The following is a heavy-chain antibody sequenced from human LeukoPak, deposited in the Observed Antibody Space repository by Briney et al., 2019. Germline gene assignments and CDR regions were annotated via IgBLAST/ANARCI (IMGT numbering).Heavy chain of an antibody. Sequence: SVKVSCKASGGTFSSYAISWVRQAPGQGLEWMGRIIPILGIANYAQKFQGRVTITADKSSSTAYMELSSLRSEDTAVYYCARPGSGYSYGYVYWGQGTLVTVSS. CDR1: GGTFSSYA. CDR2: IIPILGIA. CDR3: ARPGSGYSYGYVY. D-gene: IGHD5-18*01. V-gene: IGHV1-69*04. J-gene: IGHJ4*02.